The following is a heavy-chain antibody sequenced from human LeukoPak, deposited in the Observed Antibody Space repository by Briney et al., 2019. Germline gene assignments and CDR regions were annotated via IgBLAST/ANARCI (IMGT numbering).Heavy chain of an antibody. CDR3: ARQDYYAYYFDY. V-gene: IGHV4-39*01. CDR2: IYYSGST. CDR1: GGSISSSSYY. J-gene: IGHJ4*02. Sequence: SETLSLTCTVSGGSISSSSYYWGWIRQPPGKGLEWIGSIYYSGSTYYNPSLKSRVTISVDTSKNQFSLKLSSVTAADTAVYYCARQDYYAYYFDYWGQGTLVTVSS. D-gene: IGHD3-10*01.